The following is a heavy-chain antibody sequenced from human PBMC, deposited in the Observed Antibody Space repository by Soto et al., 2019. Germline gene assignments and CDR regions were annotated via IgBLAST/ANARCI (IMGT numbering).Heavy chain of an antibody. CDR1: GFTFSSYG. V-gene: IGHV3-30*18. CDR2: ISYDGSNK. Sequence: QVQLVESGGGVVQPGRSLRLSCAASGFTFSSYGMHWVRQAPGKGLEWVAVISYDGSNKYYADSVKGRFTISRDNSKNQLYLQMNSLRAEDTAVYYCAKRAWGDYIDYWGQGTLVTVSS. CDR3: AKRAWGDYIDY. D-gene: IGHD3-16*01. J-gene: IGHJ4*02.